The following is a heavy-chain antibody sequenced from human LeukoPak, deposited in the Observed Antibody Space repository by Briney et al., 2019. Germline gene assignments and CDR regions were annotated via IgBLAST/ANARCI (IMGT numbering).Heavy chain of an antibody. D-gene: IGHD2/OR15-2a*01. J-gene: IGHJ3*02. V-gene: IGHV3-23*01. CDR3: AKLIVQYGDAFDI. Sequence: GGSLRLSCAASGFTFTSYAMSWVRQAPGKGLGWVSAISGSGGSTYYADSVKGRFTISRDNSKNTLYLQMNSLRAEDTAVYYCAKLIVQYGDAFDIWGQGTMTTVSS. CDR2: ISGSGGST. CDR1: GFTFTSYA.